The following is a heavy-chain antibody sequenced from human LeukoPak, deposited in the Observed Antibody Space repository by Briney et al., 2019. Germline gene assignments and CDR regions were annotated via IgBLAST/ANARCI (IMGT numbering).Heavy chain of an antibody. V-gene: IGHV3-48*03. J-gene: IGHJ4*02. CDR1: GFTFSSSE. Sequence: GGSLRLSCAASGFTFSSSEMNWVRQGPGKGLEWVSYISSSGDTIYYADSVTGRFTVSRDNSKNTVDLQMNNLRVDDTAIYYCAKDHANTPVVTNWGQGILVSVSS. D-gene: IGHD2-21*02. CDR2: ISSSGDTI. CDR3: AKDHANTPVVTN.